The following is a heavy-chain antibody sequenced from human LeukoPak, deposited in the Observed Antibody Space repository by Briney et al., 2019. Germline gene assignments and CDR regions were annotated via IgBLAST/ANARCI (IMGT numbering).Heavy chain of an antibody. Sequence: GEPLKISCKGSGYSFTNYWITWVRQMPGKGLEWMGWIDPSDSYTNYSPSFQGHVTISADRSISAAYLQWSSLKASDTAMYYCARLKYYGSGSYYFAYWGQGTLVTVSS. CDR2: IDPSDSYT. D-gene: IGHD3-10*01. CDR3: ARLKYYGSGSYYFAY. CDR1: GYSFTNYW. J-gene: IGHJ4*02. V-gene: IGHV5-10-1*01.